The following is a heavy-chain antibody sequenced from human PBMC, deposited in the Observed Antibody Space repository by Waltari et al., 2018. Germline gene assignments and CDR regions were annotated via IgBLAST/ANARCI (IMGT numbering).Heavy chain of an antibody. D-gene: IGHD3-10*01. CDR1: GFPVSSNY. CDR3: ARGDGVRGVIFDY. V-gene: IGHV3-53*01. J-gene: IGHJ4*02. CDR2: FYSGGST. Sequence: EVQLVESGGGLIQPGGSLRLSCAASGFPVSSNYMSWVRQAPGQGLELVSVFYSGGSTYYADSVKGRFTISRDNSKNTLYLQMNSLRTEDTAVYYCARGDGVRGVIFDYWGQGTLVTVSS.